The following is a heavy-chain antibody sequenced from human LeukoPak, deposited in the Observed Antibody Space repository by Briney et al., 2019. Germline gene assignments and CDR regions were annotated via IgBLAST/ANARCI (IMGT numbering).Heavy chain of an antibody. D-gene: IGHD2-15*01. CDR2: IIPIFGTA. CDR1: GGTFISYA. Sequence: ASVKVSCKASGGTFISYAISWVRQAPGQGLEWMGRIIPIFGTANYAQKFQGRVTITTDESTSTAYMELSSLRSEDTAVYYCARSTPDIVVVVAATNDAFDIWGQGTMVTVSS. CDR3: ARSTPDIVVVVAATNDAFDI. V-gene: IGHV1-69*05. J-gene: IGHJ3*02.